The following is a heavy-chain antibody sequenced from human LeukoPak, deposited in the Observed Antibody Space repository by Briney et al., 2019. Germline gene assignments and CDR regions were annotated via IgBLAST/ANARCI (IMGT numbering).Heavy chain of an antibody. CDR1: GFTFSGSA. Sequence: GGSLKLSCAASGFTFSGSAMHWVRQASGKGLEWVGRIRSKANSYATAYAASVKGRFTISRDDSKNTAYLQMNSLKTEDTAVYYCTTFRTIASLYGMEVCGQGTTVTVSS. CDR3: TTFRTIASLYGMEV. CDR2: IRSKANSYAT. V-gene: IGHV3-73*01. D-gene: IGHD1-7*01. J-gene: IGHJ6*02.